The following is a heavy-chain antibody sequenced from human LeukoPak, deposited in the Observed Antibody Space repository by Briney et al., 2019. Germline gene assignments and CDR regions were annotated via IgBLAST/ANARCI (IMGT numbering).Heavy chain of an antibody. Sequence: ASVKVSCKASGYTFTGYYMHWVRQAPGQGLEWMGWINPNSGGTNYAQKFQGRVTMTRDTSTSTVYMELSSLRSEDTAVYYCARDIGSYYGSFDYWGQGTLVTVSS. CDR1: GYTFTGYY. CDR2: INPNSGGT. V-gene: IGHV1-2*02. J-gene: IGHJ4*02. CDR3: ARDIGSYYGSFDY. D-gene: IGHD1-26*01.